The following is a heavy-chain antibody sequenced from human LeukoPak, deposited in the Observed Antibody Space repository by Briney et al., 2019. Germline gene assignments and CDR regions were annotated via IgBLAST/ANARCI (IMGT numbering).Heavy chain of an antibody. V-gene: IGHV1-46*04. CDR1: GYTFTSHF. D-gene: IGHD1-26*01. CDR3: VRQDSASYYFDY. J-gene: IGHJ4*02. Sequence: ASVKVSCKASGYTFTSHFMHWVRQAPGQGLEWMGRINPNGGATDYAQKLQGRVSLTRDTSTNTVYMVLSSVRSEDTGLYYCVRQDSASYYFDYWGQGTLVTVSS. CDR2: INPNGGAT.